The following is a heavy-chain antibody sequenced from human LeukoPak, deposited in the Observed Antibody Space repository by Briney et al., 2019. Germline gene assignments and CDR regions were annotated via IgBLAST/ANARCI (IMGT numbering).Heavy chain of an antibody. CDR3: ARHEVGIVVVPAAPFDY. Sequence: PSETLSLTCAVSGYSISSGYYWGWIRQPPGNGLEWIGSIYHSGSTYYNPSLKSRVTISVDTSKNQFSLKLSSVTAADTAVYYCARHEVGIVVVPAAPFDYWGQGTLVTVSS. CDR1: GYSISSGYY. CDR2: IYHSGST. V-gene: IGHV4-38-2*01. D-gene: IGHD2-2*01. J-gene: IGHJ4*02.